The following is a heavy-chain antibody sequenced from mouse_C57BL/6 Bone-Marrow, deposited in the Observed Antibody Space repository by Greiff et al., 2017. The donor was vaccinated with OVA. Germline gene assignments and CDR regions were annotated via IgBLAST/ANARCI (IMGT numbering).Heavy chain of an antibody. V-gene: IGHV1-78*01. D-gene: IGHD1-1*01. J-gene: IGHJ1*03. CDR1: GYTFTDHT. Sequence: VQLQQSDAELVKPGASVKISCKVSGYTFTDHTIHWMKQRPEQGLEWIGYIYPRDGSTKYNEKFKGKATLTADKSSSTAYMQLNSLTSEDSAVYFCAREAGDYYGSFGTYWYFDVWGTGTTVTVSS. CDR2: IYPRDGST. CDR3: AREAGDYYGSFGTYWYFDV.